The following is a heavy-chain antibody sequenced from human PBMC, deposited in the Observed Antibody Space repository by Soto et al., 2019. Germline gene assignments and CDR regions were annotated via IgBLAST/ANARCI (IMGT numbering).Heavy chain of an antibody. CDR3: ARGRYSSSRRWFDP. J-gene: IGHJ5*02. Sequence: PSETLSLTCSVSGDSISNLDYFWAWIRQPPGQALEYIGYIYKSATTYYNPSFESRVAISVDTSKSQFSLNVTSVTAADTAVYYCARGRYSSSRRWFDPWGQGTLVTVSS. D-gene: IGHD6-13*01. CDR2: IYKSATT. CDR1: GDSISNLDYF. V-gene: IGHV4-30-4*01.